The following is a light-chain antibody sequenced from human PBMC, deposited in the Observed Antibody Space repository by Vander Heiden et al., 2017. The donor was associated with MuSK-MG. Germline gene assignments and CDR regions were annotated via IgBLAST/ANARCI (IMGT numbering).Light chain of an antibody. CDR2: AAS. CDR1: QSISSY. J-gene: IGKJ2*02. CDR3: QQRDSTRCT. Sequence: IQMTQSPSSLSASVGDRVTITGRASQSISSYLNWYQQKPGKAPKLLIYAASRSHSGVPSRFSGSPSATDFTLTISMLPPEDFATYYSQQRDSTRCTFGQGTKLEIK. V-gene: IGKV1-39*01.